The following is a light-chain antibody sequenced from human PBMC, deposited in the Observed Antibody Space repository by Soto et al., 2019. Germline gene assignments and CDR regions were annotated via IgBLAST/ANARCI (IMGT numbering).Light chain of an antibody. CDR3: ASYAGSRTYV. Sequence: QSVLTQPASVSGSPGQSVTISCSGSDIGNYSLVPWYQHLPGRAPKLLIFEVTMRPSGISDRFSGSKSASTASLTISGLQAEDEGDYYCASYAGSRTYVFGSGTKVTVL. J-gene: IGLJ1*01. CDR1: SDIGNYSL. CDR2: EVT. V-gene: IGLV2-23*02.